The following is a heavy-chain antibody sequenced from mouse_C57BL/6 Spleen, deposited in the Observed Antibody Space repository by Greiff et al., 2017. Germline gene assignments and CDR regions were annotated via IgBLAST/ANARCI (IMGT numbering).Heavy chain of an antibody. J-gene: IGHJ3*01. Sequence: QVQLQQPGAELVMPGASVKLSCKASGYTFTSYWMHWVKQRPGQGLEWIGEIDPSDSYTNYNQKFKGKSTLTVDKSSSTAYMQLSSLTSEDSAVYYCARVTTVGTFAYWGQGTLVTVSA. CDR1: GYTFTSYW. CDR3: ARVTTVGTFAY. CDR2: IDPSDSYT. D-gene: IGHD1-1*01. V-gene: IGHV1-69*01.